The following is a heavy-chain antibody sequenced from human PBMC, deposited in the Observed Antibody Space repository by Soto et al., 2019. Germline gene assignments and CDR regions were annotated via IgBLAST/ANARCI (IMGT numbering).Heavy chain of an antibody. Sequence: GESLKISCKGSGYSFTNYWIGWVRQMPGKGLEWMGTIYLGDSDTRYSPSFQGRVTISADKSISAAYLQWGSLKASDTAMYYCARENVSNAGFFAINSFDTWGQGTLVTVSS. V-gene: IGHV5-51*01. D-gene: IGHD1-1*01. CDR3: ARENVSNAGFFAINSFDT. CDR2: IYLGDSDT. J-gene: IGHJ5*02. CDR1: GYSFTNYW.